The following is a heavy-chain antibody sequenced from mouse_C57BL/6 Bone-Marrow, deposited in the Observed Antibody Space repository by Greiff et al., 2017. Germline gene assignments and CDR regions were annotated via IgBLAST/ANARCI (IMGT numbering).Heavy chain of an antibody. CDR1: GFTFSDYG. CDR2: ISSGSSTI. CDR3: ARGGYGNLYYFDY. V-gene: IGHV5-17*01. J-gene: IGHJ2*01. D-gene: IGHD2-1*01. Sequence: EVQLVESGGGLVKPGGSLKLSCAASGFTFSDYGMHWVRQAPEKGLEWVAYISSGSSTIYYADTVKGRFTISRDNAKNTLFLQMTSLRSEDTAMYYCARGGYGNLYYFDYWGQGTTLTVSS.